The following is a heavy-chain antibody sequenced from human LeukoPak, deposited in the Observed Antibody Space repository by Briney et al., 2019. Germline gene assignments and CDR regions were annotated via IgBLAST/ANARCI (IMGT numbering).Heavy chain of an antibody. CDR2: IHFDGSTV. Sequence: GGSLRLSCAASGFTFSSFGMHWVRQAPGKGLEWVASIHFDGSTVYSGDSVQGRFTISRDNSKNTLYLQMNNLRPEDTAFYYCAKDQCTRTSCDGYPGYWGQGTLVTVSS. V-gene: IGHV3-30*02. CDR3: AKDQCTRTSCDGYPGY. CDR1: GFTFSSFG. J-gene: IGHJ4*02. D-gene: IGHD2-2*01.